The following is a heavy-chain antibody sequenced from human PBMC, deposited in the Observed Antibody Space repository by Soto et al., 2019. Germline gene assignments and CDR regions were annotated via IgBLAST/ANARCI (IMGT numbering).Heavy chain of an antibody. J-gene: IGHJ4*02. CDR2: INAYNGNT. D-gene: IGHD3-22*01. CDR1: GYTLTSYG. Sequence: ASVKVSSVASGYTLTSYGMHWVCQAPAQMLEWMGWINAYNGNTKYAQKFQGRVTMTTDTSTSTAYMELRSLRSDDTAVYYCARVPWYYYDSSGYYYSWGQGTLVTVSS. V-gene: IGHV1-18*01. CDR3: ARVPWYYYDSSGYYYS.